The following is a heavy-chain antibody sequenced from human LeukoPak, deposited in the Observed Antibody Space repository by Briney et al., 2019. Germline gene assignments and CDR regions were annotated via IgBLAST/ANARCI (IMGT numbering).Heavy chain of an antibody. CDR2: IRYDGSIK. CDR3: VKDNPLDY. CDR1: GFPFSNYG. V-gene: IGHV3-30*02. Sequence: GGSLRLSCTTSGFPFSNYGMLWVRQAPGKGLDWVAFIRYDGSIKYYADSVKGRFTISRDNSRTTLYLQMNSLRIEDTALYYCVKDNPLDYWGRGTLVIVPS. J-gene: IGHJ4*02.